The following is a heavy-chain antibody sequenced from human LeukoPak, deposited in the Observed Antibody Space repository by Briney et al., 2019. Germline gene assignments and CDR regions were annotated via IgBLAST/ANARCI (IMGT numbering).Heavy chain of an antibody. V-gene: IGHV4-61*02. Sequence: SETLSLTCTVSGGSISSGSYYWSWIRQPAGKGLEWIGRIYTSGSTNYNPSLKSRVTISVDASKNQFSLKLSSVTAADTAVYYCARYHQGFDDYWGQGTLVTVSS. J-gene: IGHJ4*02. D-gene: IGHD3-9*01. CDR1: GGSISSGSYY. CDR3: ARYHQGFDDY. CDR2: IYTSGST.